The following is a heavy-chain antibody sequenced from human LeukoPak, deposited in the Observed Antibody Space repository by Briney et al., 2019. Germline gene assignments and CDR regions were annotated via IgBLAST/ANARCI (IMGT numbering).Heavy chain of an antibody. CDR2: INHSGST. Sequence: PSETLSLTCAVYGGSFSGYYWSWIRQPPGKGLEWIGEINHSGSTNYNPSLKSRVTISVDTSKNQFSLKLSSVTAADTAVYYCASSPTYYCSSTSCYQNAFDIWGQGTMVTVSS. CDR1: GGSFSGYY. D-gene: IGHD2-2*01. CDR3: ASSPTYYCSSTSCYQNAFDI. J-gene: IGHJ3*02. V-gene: IGHV4-34*01.